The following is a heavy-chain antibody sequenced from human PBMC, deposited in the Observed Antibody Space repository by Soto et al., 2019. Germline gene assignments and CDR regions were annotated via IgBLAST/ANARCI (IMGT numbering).Heavy chain of an antibody. V-gene: IGHV4-30-4*01. D-gene: IGHD3-10*01. CDR3: ARGPLMTYYYNSGSRDRGYFDF. CDR2: IYYSGNT. J-gene: IGHJ4*02. Sequence: PSETLSLTCTVSGGSTSSDNYWSWIRQPPGKGLEWIGHIYYSGNTDYNPSLKSRLAISIDTSKNQFSLKLSSVTAADTAVYYCARGPLMTYYYNSGSRDRGYFDFWGQGTLVTVSA. CDR1: GGSTSSDNY.